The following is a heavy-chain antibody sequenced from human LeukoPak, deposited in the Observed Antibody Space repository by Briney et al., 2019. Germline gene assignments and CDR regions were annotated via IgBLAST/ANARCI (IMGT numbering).Heavy chain of an antibody. CDR2: INGYNGNT. J-gene: IGHJ6*02. V-gene: IGHV1-18*01. CDR3: VRDSNPILHGMDV. D-gene: IGHD4-11*01. Sequence: GASVKVSCKASGYTFTSYGISWVRQAPGQGLEWMGWINGYNGNTRYARKFQGRVTMTTDTSTSTAYMELKSLRSDHTGLFYCVRDSNPILHGMDVWGQGTTVTVSS. CDR1: GYTFTSYG.